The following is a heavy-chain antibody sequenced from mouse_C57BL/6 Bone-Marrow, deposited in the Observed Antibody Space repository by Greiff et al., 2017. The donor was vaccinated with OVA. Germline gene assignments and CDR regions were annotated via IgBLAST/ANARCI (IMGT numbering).Heavy chain of an antibody. CDR2: IDPSDSET. Sequence: VQLQQPGAELVRPGSSVKLSCKASGYTFTSYWMHWVKQRPIQGLEWIGNIDPSDSETHYNQKFKDKATLTVDKSSSTAYMQLSSLTSEDSAVYYCARLYGDYAMDYWGQGTSVTVSS. CDR3: ARLYGDYAMDY. V-gene: IGHV1-52*01. D-gene: IGHD1-1*01. CDR1: GYTFTSYW. J-gene: IGHJ4*01.